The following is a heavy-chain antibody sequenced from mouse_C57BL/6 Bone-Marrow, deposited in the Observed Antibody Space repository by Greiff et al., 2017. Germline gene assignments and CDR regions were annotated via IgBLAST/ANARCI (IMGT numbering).Heavy chain of an antibody. CDR2: ISSGGSYT. CDR1: GFTFSSYG. J-gene: IGHJ3*01. CDR3: SRLGLRLFSY. D-gene: IGHD2-4*01. Sequence: EVMLVESGGDLVKPGGSLKLSCAASGFTFSSYGMSWVRQTPDKRLEWVATISSGGSYTNYPEQVKGRFTISRDNAKNTLYLQMSSLKSEDTAMYCCSRLGLRLFSYCGRGTLVTVSA. V-gene: IGHV5-6*01.